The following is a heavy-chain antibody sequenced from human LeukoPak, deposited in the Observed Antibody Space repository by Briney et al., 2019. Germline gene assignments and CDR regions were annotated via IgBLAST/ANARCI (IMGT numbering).Heavy chain of an antibody. Sequence: SETLSLTCTVSGYSISSGYYWGWIRQPPGKGLEWIGSIYHSGSTYYNPSLKSRVTISVDTSKNQFSLKLSSVTAADTAVYYCARVLSGSNFDSWGHGTLVTVSS. CDR2: IYHSGST. CDR1: GYSISSGYY. V-gene: IGHV4-38-2*02. D-gene: IGHD3-22*01. J-gene: IGHJ4*01. CDR3: ARVLSGSNFDS.